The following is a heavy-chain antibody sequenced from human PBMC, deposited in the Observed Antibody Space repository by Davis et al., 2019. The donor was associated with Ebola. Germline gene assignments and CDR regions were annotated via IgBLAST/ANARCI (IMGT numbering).Heavy chain of an antibody. Sequence: SETLSLTCTVSGDSMSDYYYNWIRQPPGRGLEWIGNIYYSGTTNYNPSLKSRVTISGETSKNQFSLNLGSVNAADTAMYYCARTPQYSSYGAYFDSWGQGTLVTVSS. CDR3: ARTPQYSSYGAYFDS. J-gene: IGHJ4*02. CDR1: GDSMSDYY. D-gene: IGHD4-11*01. CDR2: IYYSGTT. V-gene: IGHV4-59*01.